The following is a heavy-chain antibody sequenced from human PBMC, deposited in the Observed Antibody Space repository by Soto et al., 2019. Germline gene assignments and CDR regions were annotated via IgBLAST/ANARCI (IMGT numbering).Heavy chain of an antibody. J-gene: IGHJ4*02. CDR3: ALTRGAYLYFNY. V-gene: IGHV2-5*02. CDR1: GFSLSTSGVG. D-gene: IGHD1-26*01. CDR2: IYWDDDK. Sequence: SGPTLVNPTQTLTLTCTFSGFSLSTSGVGVGWIRRPPGKALEWLALIYWDDDKRYSPSLKSRLTITKDTSKNQVVLTMTNMDPVDTATYYCALTRGAYLYFNYWGQGTLVPVSS.